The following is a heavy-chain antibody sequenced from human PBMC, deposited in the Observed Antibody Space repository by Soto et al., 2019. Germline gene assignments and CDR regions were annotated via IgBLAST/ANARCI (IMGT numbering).Heavy chain of an antibody. CDR2: IIPILGIA. D-gene: IGHD1-1*01. V-gene: IGHV1-69*02. CDR3: VKDMAGTTGAFDI. J-gene: IGHJ3*02. CDR1: GGTFSSYT. Sequence: SVKVSCKASGGTFSSYTISWVRQAPGQGLEWMGRIIPILGIANYAQKFQGRVTITADKSTSTAYMELSSLRSEDTALYHCVKDMAGTTGAFDIWGQGKMVTVSS.